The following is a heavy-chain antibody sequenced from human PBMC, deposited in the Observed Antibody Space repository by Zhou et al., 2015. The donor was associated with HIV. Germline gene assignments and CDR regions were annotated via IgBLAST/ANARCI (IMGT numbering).Heavy chain of an antibody. D-gene: IGHD3-16*01. V-gene: IGHV1-69*06. CDR1: GGTFSSYA. Sequence: QVQLVQSGAEVKKPGSSVKVSCKASGGTFSSYAISWVRQAPGQGLEWMGGIIPIFGTANYAQKFQGRVTITADKSTSTAYMELSSLRSEDTAVYYCARDRGEATRPDWRYFDLWGRGTLVIVS. J-gene: IGHJ2*01. CDR3: ARDRGEATRPDWRYFDL. CDR2: IIPIFGTA.